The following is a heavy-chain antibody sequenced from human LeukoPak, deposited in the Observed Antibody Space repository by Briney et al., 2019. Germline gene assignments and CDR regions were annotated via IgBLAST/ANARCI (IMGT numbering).Heavy chain of an antibody. CDR1: GFTFDDYA. J-gene: IGHJ4*02. CDR2: ISWNSGSI. Sequence: PGRSLRLSCAASGFTFDDYAMHWVRQAPGKGLEWVSGISWNSGSIGYADSVKGRFTISRDNSKNTLYLQMNGLRAEDTAVYYCAKENNWNDGRFNYFDYWGQGTLVTVSS. CDR3: AKENNWNDGRFNYFDY. D-gene: IGHD1-20*01. V-gene: IGHV3-9*01.